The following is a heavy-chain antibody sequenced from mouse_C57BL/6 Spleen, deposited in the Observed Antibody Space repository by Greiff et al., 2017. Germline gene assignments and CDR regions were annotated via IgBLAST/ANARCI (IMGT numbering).Heavy chain of an antibody. V-gene: IGHV1-82*01. D-gene: IGHD2-1*01. CDR1: GYAFSSSW. CDR2: IYPGDGDT. J-gene: IGHJ1*03. CDR3: ARRRSTMADWYFDV. Sequence: QVQLQQSGPELVKPGASVKISCKASGYAFSSSWMNWVKQRPGKGLEWIGRIYPGDGDTNYNGKFKGKATLTADKSSSTAYMQLSSLTSEDSAVYCGARRRSTMADWYFDVWGTGTTVTVSS.